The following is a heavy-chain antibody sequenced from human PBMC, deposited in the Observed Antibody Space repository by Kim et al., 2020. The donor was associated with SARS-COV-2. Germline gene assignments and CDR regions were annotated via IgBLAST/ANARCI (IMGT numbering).Heavy chain of an antibody. Sequence: ASVKVSCKASGYTFTSYGISWVRQAPGQGLEWMGWISAYNGNTNYAQKLQGRVTMTTDTSTSTAYMELRSLRSDDTAVYYCAREGVIMIFGVVIQGYYYYGMDVWGQGTTVTVSS. V-gene: IGHV1-18*01. CDR2: ISAYNGNT. CDR1: GYTFTSYG. J-gene: IGHJ6*02. D-gene: IGHD3-3*01. CDR3: AREGVIMIFGVVIQGYYYYGMDV.